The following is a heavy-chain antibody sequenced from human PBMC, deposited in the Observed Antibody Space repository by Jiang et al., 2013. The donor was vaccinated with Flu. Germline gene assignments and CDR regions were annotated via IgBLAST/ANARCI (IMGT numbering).Heavy chain of an antibody. CDR1: GGSIRSGGYY. Sequence: CSVSGGSIRSGGYYWSWIRQNPGKGLEWIGYIFYSGTTSYNPSLQSRVTISVDTSKNQFSLTLSAVTAADTAVYYCAREESIMVRGVNGMDVWGQGTTVTVSS. V-gene: IGHV4-31*03. D-gene: IGHD3-10*01. J-gene: IGHJ6*02. CDR3: AREESIMVRGVNGMDV. CDR2: IFYSGTT.